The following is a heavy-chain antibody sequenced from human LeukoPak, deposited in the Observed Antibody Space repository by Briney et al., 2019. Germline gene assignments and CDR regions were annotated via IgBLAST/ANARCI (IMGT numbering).Heavy chain of an antibody. CDR2: INHSGST. CDR3: ARGGNYRTIDY. J-gene: IGHJ4*02. V-gene: IGHV4-30-4*01. D-gene: IGHD4-11*01. CDR1: GGSISSGDYY. Sequence: SQTLSLTCTVSGGSISSGDYYWSWIRQPPGKGLEWIGEINHSGSTNYNPSLKSRVTISVDTSKNQFSLKLSSVTAADTAVYYCARGGNYRTIDYWGQGTLVTVSP.